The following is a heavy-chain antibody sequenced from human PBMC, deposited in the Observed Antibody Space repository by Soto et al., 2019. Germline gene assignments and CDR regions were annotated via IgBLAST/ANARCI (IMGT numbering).Heavy chain of an antibody. CDR3: ARDRRQLVLYNWFDP. CDR1: GYTFTGYY. V-gene: IGHV1-2*02. J-gene: IGHJ5*02. Sequence: ASVKVSCKASGYTFTGYYMHWVRQAPGQGLEWMGWINTNSGDTQYAQKFQGRVTMTRDTSISTAYMELSRLRSDDTAVYFWARDRRQLVLYNWFDPWGQGTLVTSPQ. D-gene: IGHD6-13*01. CDR2: INTNSGDT.